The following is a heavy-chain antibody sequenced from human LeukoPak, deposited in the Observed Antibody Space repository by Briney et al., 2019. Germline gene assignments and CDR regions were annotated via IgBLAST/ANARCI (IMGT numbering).Heavy chain of an antibody. CDR1: GFTFDDYA. D-gene: IGHD6-13*01. CDR3: AKGPKGYSSSWYFDY. J-gene: IGHJ4*02. V-gene: IGHV3-43D*03. Sequence: GGSLRLSCAASGFTFDDYAMHWVRQAPGKGLEWVSLISWDGGSTYYADSVKGRFTISRDNSKNSLYLQMNSLRAEDTALYYCAKGPKGYSSSWYFDYWGQGTLVTVSS. CDR2: ISWDGGST.